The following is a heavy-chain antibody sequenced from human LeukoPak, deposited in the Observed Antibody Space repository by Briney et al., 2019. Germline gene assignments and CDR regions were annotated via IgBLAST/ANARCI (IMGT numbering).Heavy chain of an antibody. Sequence: PSQTLSLTCNVFGGSISSSNYYWAWIRQPPGKGPEGIGSIYYSGSTYINPSLEMRVTIFAHTPEYQFYLKLSSVTAADTAVYYCARRIIVATIDYWGQGTLVTVSS. D-gene: IGHD5-12*01. CDR2: IYYSGST. J-gene: IGHJ4*02. CDR1: GGSISSSNYY. CDR3: ARRIIVATIDY. V-gene: IGHV4-39*01.